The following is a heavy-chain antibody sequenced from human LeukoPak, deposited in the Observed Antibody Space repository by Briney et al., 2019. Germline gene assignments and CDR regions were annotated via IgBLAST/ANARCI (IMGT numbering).Heavy chain of an antibody. D-gene: IGHD1-26*01. Sequence: SETLSLTCIVSGGSISCSIYYWAWVRQPPGKGLEWIGTVFYNGATQYSPSLRSRVTISIDTSTNQFSLKLTSVTAADTAMYYCARHPLIVGATADAFDIWGQGTMVTVSS. J-gene: IGHJ3*02. CDR2: VFYNGAT. V-gene: IGHV4-39*07. CDR1: GGSISCSIYY. CDR3: ARHPLIVGATADAFDI.